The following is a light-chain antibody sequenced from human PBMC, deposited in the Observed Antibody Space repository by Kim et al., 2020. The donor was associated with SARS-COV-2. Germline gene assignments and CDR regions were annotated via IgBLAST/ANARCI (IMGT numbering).Light chain of an antibody. CDR3: NSRDSSGNHLV. V-gene: IGLV3-19*01. J-gene: IGLJ2*01. CDR1: SLRSYY. CDR2: GKN. Sequence: SSELTQDPAVSVALGQTVRITCQGDSLRSYYASWYQQKPGQALVLVIYGKNNRPSGIPDRFSGSSSGNTASLTITGAQAEDEADYYCNSRDSSGNHLVFGGGTQLTVL.